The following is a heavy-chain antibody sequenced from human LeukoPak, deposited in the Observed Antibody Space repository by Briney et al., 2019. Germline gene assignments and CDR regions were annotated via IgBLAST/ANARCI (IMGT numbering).Heavy chain of an antibody. CDR3: ARDNYYDSSAYPFFDY. CDR2: IYSGGST. V-gene: IGHV3-66*01. J-gene: IGHJ4*02. D-gene: IGHD3-22*01. Sequence: PVGSLRLSRAASGFTVSSNYMSWVRQAPGKGLEWVSVIYSGGSTYYADSVKGRFTISRDNSKNTLYRQMNSLRAEDTAVYYCARDNYYDSSAYPFFDYWGQGTLVTVSS. CDR1: GFTVSSNY.